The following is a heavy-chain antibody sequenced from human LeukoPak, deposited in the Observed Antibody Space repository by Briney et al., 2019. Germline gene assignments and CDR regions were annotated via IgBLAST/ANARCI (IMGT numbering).Heavy chain of an antibody. CDR2: IYYRGGT. CDR1: GGSVTSYY. Sequence: PSETLSLTCTVSGGSVTSYYCNWVRQPPGRGLEWIGHIYYRGGTNYNLSPESRVGISTDTAKTRFALKLRSVTAVDTAVYYCATADATSPYSASWFNIEYWGQGTLVTVSS. CDR3: ATADATSPYSASWFNIEY. D-gene: IGHD6-13*01. J-gene: IGHJ4*02. V-gene: IGHV4-59*08.